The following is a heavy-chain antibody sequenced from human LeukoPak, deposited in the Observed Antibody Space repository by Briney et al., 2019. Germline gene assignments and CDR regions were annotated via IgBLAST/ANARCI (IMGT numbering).Heavy chain of an antibody. CDR3: ARGLDVERSSAWSWGPKKFYYNVMDV. D-gene: IGHD3-9*01. J-gene: IGHJ6*02. CDR2: MNPSSGNT. CDR1: GYTFTSSN. Sequence: ASVRVSCKVSGYTFTSSNINWVRQAPGQGLEWMGWMNPSSGNTAYAQRSQGRVTMTRDTSTNTAFLQLTSLRSEDTAVYYCARGLDVERSSAWSWGPKKFYYNVMDVWGQGTTVTVSS. V-gene: IGHV1-8*01.